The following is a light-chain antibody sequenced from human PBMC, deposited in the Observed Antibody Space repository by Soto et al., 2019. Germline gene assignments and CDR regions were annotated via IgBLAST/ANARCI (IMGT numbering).Light chain of an antibody. CDR3: QTWGTGIQV. CDR1: SGHSSYA. CDR2: LNSDGSH. J-gene: IGLJ2*01. Sequence: QPVLTQSPSASASLGASVKLTCTLSSGHSSYAIAWHQQQPEKGPRYLMKLNSDGSHSKGDGIPDRFSGSSSGAERYLTISGLDSEHEADYYCQTWGTGIQVFGGGTKLTVL. V-gene: IGLV4-69*01.